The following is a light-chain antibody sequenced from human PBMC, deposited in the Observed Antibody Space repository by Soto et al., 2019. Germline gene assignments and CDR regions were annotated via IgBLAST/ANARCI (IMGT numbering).Light chain of an antibody. CDR1: QGISSY. J-gene: IGKJ4*01. CDR2: AAS. Sequence: DIQLTQSPSSLSASVGDRVTITCRASQGISSYLAWYQQKPGKAPKLLIYAASTLQSGVPSRFSGSGSGTEFTLTSSSLQPVDFATYYCQQLNSYPLTFGGGTKVEVK. V-gene: IGKV1-9*01. CDR3: QQLNSYPLT.